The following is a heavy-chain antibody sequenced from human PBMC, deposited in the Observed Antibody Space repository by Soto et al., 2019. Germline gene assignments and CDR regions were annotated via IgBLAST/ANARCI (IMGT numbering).Heavy chain of an antibody. CDR2: ISGDGINT. D-gene: IGHD3-10*01. V-gene: IGHV3-30*03. CDR3: ARGNLSFDFDS. Sequence: QIQLVESGGDVVQPGRSLRLSCAASGSNLGFFGMHWVRQAPGKGLEWVAFISGDGINTHYADSVRGRFTLSRDYSKKTMYLQMDTLREDDTALYYCARGNLSFDFDSWGQGTLVTVSS. CDR1: GSNLGFFG. J-gene: IGHJ4*02.